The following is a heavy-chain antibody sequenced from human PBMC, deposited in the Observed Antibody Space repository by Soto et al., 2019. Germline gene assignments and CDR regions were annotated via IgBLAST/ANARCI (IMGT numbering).Heavy chain of an antibody. CDR1: GFTFSSYG. V-gene: IGHV3-33*01. Sequence: GGSLRLSCAASGFTFSSYGMHWVRQAPGKGLEWVAVIWYDGSNKYYADSVKGRFTISRDNSKNTLYLQMNSLRAEDTAVYYCARERLTIFGVVNNYYYGMDVWGQGTTVTVSS. CDR2: IWYDGSNK. J-gene: IGHJ6*02. D-gene: IGHD3-3*01. CDR3: ARERLTIFGVVNNYYYGMDV.